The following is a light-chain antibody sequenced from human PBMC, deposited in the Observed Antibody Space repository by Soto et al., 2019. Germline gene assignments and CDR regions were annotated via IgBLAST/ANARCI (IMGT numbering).Light chain of an antibody. J-gene: IGLJ2*01. Sequence: QSALTQPPSASGSLGQSVTISCTGTSSDVVGYNYVSWHQQHPGKAPKVMIYEVTERPPGVPDRFSGSKSGNTASLTVSGLQAEDEADYYCSSFAGGGNPVLLGGGTKVTVL. V-gene: IGLV2-8*01. CDR2: EVT. CDR1: SSDVVGYNY. CDR3: SSFAGGGNPVL.